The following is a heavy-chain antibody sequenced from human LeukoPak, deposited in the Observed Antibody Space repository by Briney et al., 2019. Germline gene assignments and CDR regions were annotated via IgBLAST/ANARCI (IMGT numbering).Heavy chain of an antibody. V-gene: IGHV4-30-4*08. CDR1: GGSISSNDYY. CDR3: AREPAYGSGSYYNARGLGFDY. J-gene: IGHJ4*02. Sequence: SETLSLTCTVSGGSISSNDYYWSWIRQPPGKGLEWIGYIYYSGSTYYNPSLKSRVTISVDKSKNQFSLKLSSVTAADTAVYYCAREPAYGSGSYYNARGLGFDYWGQGTLVTVSS. D-gene: IGHD3-10*01. CDR2: IYYSGST.